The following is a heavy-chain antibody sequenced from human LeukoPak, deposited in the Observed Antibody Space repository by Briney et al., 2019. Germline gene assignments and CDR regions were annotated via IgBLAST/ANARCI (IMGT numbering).Heavy chain of an antibody. Sequence: ASVKVSCKASGYTFTSYYMHWVRQAPGQGLEWMGIINPSGGSTSYAQKFQGRVTMTRDMSTSTVYMELSSLRSEDTAVYYCARDNGDYVAFDIWGQGTMVTVSS. V-gene: IGHV1-46*01. J-gene: IGHJ3*02. CDR1: GYTFTSYY. CDR2: INPSGGST. CDR3: ARDNGDYVAFDI. D-gene: IGHD4-17*01.